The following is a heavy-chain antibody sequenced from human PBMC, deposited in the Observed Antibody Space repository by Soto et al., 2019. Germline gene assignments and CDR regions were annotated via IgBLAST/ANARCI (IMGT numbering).Heavy chain of an antibody. D-gene: IGHD2-21*02. CDR2: IIPIFGTA. CDR3: ARRLTAGGGGYYFDY. J-gene: IGHJ4*02. Sequence: QVQLVQSGAEVKKPGSSVKVSCKASGGTFSSYAIDWVRQAPGQGLEWMGGIIPIFGTADYAQKFQGRVTITAADATRTAYMALGSLRSEDTAVYYCARRLTAGGGGYYFDYWGQGTLVTVSS. V-gene: IGHV1-69*12. CDR1: GGTFSSYA.